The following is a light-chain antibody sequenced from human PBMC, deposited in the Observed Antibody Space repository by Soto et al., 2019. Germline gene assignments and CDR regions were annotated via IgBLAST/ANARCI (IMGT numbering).Light chain of an antibody. V-gene: IGLV2-14*01. Sequence: QSALTQPASVSGSPGQSITISCTGTSSDIGTYIYVSWYLHHPGRAPKLLIYEVGNRPSGVSNRFSGSKSGNTASLTISGLQAEDEADYYCSSYTSSNTLVFGGGTKVTVL. J-gene: IGLJ2*01. CDR3: SSYTSSNTLV. CDR2: EVG. CDR1: SSDIGTYIY.